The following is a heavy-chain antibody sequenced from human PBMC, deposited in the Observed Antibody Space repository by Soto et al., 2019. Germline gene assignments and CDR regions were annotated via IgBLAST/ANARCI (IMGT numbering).Heavy chain of an antibody. V-gene: IGHV2-5*02. J-gene: IGHJ5*02. CDR1: GFSLSTSGVA. D-gene: IGHD3-16*01. CDR3: AHRPITFMASWFDP. CDR2: VYWDDDK. Sequence: QITLKESGPTLVKPAQTLTLTCTFSGFSLSTSGVAVGWLRQPPGKAPEWLALVYWDDDKRYSPSLKSRLTITKDTSKNQVVLTMTYMEPVDTATYYCAHRPITFMASWFDPWGQGIPVTVPS.